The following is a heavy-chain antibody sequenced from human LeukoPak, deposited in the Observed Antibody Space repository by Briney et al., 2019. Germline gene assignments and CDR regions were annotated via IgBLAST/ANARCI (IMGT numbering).Heavy chain of an antibody. V-gene: IGHV3-21*01. CDR3: ARTYYDILTSYNPYFDY. J-gene: IGHJ4*02. Sequence: GGSLRLSCAASAFTFNSYSMSWVRQAPGKGLEWVASITSTSVSTYYADSVKGRFTISRDNAKNSLYLQMNSLRAEDTAVYYCARTYYDILTSYNPYFDYWGQGTLVTVSS. CDR2: ITSTSVST. CDR1: AFTFNSYS. D-gene: IGHD3-9*01.